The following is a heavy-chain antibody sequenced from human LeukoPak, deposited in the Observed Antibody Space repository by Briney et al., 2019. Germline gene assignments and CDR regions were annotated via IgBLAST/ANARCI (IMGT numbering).Heavy chain of an antibody. Sequence: GASVKVSCKASGYTFTSYYMHWVRQAPGQGLEWMGWINPNSGGTNYAQKFQGRVTMTRDTSISTAYMELSRLRSDDTAVYYCARAWDSSGWYPFDYWGQGTLVTVSS. CDR2: INPNSGGT. CDR1: GYTFTSYY. V-gene: IGHV1-2*02. J-gene: IGHJ4*02. CDR3: ARAWDSSGWYPFDY. D-gene: IGHD6-19*01.